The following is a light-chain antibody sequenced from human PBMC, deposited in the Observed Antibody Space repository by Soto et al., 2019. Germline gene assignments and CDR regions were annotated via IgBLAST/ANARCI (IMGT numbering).Light chain of an antibody. CDR3: QQYGRSPQAAWT. Sequence: EIVMTQSPATLSVSPGERATLSCRASQSVNSYLAWYQQKPGQAPRLLIYGASRRATGIPNRFIGSGSGTDFTLTISRLEPEDFAVYYCQQYGRSPQAAWTFGQGTKVDIK. V-gene: IGKV3-20*01. J-gene: IGKJ1*01. CDR2: GAS. CDR1: QSVNSY.